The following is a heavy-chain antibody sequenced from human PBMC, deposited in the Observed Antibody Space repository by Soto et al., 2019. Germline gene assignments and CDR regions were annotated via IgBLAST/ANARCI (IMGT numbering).Heavy chain of an antibody. V-gene: IGHV4-31*03. D-gene: IGHD3-22*01. CDR1: GGSISSGGYY. Sequence: SETLSLTCTVSGGSISSGGYYWSWIRQHPGKGLEWIGYIYYSGSTYYNPSLKSRVTISVDTSKNQFSLKLSSVTAADTAVYYCARDNPISGYYYDSSGPSGTGGMDVWGQGTTVTVSS. CDR3: ARDNPISGYYYDSSGPSGTGGMDV. CDR2: IYYSGST. J-gene: IGHJ6*02.